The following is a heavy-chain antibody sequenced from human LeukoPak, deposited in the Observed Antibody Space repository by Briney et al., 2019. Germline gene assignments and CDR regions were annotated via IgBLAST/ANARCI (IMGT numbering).Heavy chain of an antibody. CDR2: IYYSGST. CDR1: GGSISSYY. CDR3: ARVGDYVWGSYRPNNWFDP. J-gene: IGHJ5*02. V-gene: IGHV4-59*12. D-gene: IGHD3-16*02. Sequence: PSETLSLTCTVSGGSISSYYWSWIRQPPGKGLEWIGYIYYSGSTNYNPSLKSRVTISVDTSKNQFSLKLSSVTAADTAVYYCARVGDYVWGSYRPNNWFDPWGQGTLVTVSS.